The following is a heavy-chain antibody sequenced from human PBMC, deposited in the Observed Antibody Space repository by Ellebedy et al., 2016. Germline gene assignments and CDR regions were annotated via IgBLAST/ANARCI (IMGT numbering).Heavy chain of an antibody. J-gene: IGHJ4*02. D-gene: IGHD6-13*01. V-gene: IGHV4-39*07. CDR3: ARVSGYSSSWYAHFDY. CDR2: IYYGGAT. Sequence: SETLSLTCTVPGGSISSSSHYWAWIRQPPGKGLDWIGNIYYGGATYYNPPLKSRVTISVDTSKNQFSLKLSSVTAADTAVYYCARVSGYSSSWYAHFDYWGQGTLVTVSS. CDR1: GGSISSSSHY.